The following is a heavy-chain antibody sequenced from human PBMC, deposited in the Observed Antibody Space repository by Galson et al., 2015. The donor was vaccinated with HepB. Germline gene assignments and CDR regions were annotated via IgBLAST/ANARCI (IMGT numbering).Heavy chain of an antibody. CDR3: ARVGRVGGIDY. D-gene: IGHD2-15*01. J-gene: IGHJ4*02. CDR2: IIPILGIT. V-gene: IGHV1-69*04. Sequence: SVKVSCKASGGTFSSYAISWVRQAPGQGLEWMGRIIPILGITNYAQKFQGRVTITADKSTSTAYMELSSLRSEDTAVYYCARVGRVGGIDYWGQGTLVTVSS. CDR1: GGTFSSYA.